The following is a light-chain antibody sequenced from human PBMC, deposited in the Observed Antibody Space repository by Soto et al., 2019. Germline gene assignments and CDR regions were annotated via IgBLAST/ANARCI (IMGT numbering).Light chain of an antibody. CDR1: SSNIGRNT. CDR2: SND. CDR3: AAWDDSLNGVL. J-gene: IGLJ2*01. V-gene: IGLV1-44*01. Sequence: QSVVTQPPSAPGTPGQRVTISCSGTSSNIGRNTVNWYQQVPGTAPKLLIYSNDQRPSGVPDRFSGSKSGTSASLAISGLQSEDEADYYCAAWDDSLNGVLFGGATKLTVL.